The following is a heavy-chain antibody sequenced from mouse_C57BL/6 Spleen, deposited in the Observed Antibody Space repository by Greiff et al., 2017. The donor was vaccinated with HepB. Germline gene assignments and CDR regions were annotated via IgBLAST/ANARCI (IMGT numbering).Heavy chain of an antibody. CDR3: ARVYDGYRFPYFDY. Sequence: LQESGGGLVKPGGSLKLSCAASGFTFSSYAMSWVRQTPEKRLEWVATISDGGSYTYYPDNVKGRFTISRDNAKNNLYLQMSHLKSEDTAMYYCARVYDGYRFPYFDYWGQGTTLTVSS. V-gene: IGHV5-4*01. CDR2: ISDGGSYT. D-gene: IGHD2-3*01. J-gene: IGHJ2*01. CDR1: GFTFSSYA.